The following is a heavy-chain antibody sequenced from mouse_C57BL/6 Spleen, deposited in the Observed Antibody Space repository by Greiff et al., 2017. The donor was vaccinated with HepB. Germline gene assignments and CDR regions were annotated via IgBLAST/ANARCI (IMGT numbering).Heavy chain of an antibody. D-gene: IGHD4-1*01. CDR1: GYTFTDYY. V-gene: IGHV1-76*01. CDR2: IYPGSGNT. CDR3: ARRGTGEDYFDY. Sequence: QVQLQQSGAELVRPGASVKLSCKASGYTFTDYYINWVKQRPGQGLEWIARIYPGSGNTYYNEKFKGKATLTAEKSSSTAYMQLSSLTSEDSAVYFCARRGTGEDYFDYWGQGTTLTVSS. J-gene: IGHJ2*01.